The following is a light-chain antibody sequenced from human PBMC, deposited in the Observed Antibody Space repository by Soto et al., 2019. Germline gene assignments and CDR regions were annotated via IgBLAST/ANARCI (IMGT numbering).Light chain of an antibody. V-gene: IGKV3-15*01. CDR3: QQYNNWPSWT. CDR2: ITS. J-gene: IGKJ1*01. Sequence: EIVLTQSPATLSLSPGERATLSCRASQSVNYNLAWYQQKPGHAPRLLIYITSTRATGIPARFSGSGSGTEFTLTISSLQSEDSAVYYGQQYNNWPSWTFGQGTKVDIK. CDR1: QSVNYN.